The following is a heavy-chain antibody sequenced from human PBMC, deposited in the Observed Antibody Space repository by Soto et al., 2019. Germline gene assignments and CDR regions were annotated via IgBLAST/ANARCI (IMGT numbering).Heavy chain of an antibody. J-gene: IGHJ6*02. V-gene: IGHV5-51*01. CDR1: GYSFTSYW. CDR3: ARTAAAGKYYNGMDV. D-gene: IGHD6-13*01. Sequence: GESLKISCKGSGYSFTSYWIGWARQMPGKGLELMGIIYPGDSDTRYSPSFQGQVTISADKSISTAYLQWSSLKASDTAMYYCARTAAAGKYYNGMDVWGQGTTVTVSS. CDR2: IYPGDSDT.